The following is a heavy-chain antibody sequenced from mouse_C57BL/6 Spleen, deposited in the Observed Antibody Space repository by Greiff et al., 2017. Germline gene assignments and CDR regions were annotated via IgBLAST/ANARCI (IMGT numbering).Heavy chain of an antibody. V-gene: IGHV1-61*01. Sequence: QVQLQQPGAELVRPGSSVKLSCKASGYTFTSYWMDWVKQRPGQGLEWIGNIYPSDSETHYNQKFKDKATLTVDKSSSTAYMQLSSLTSEDSAVYYCARRPYDYDEGSAMDYWGQGTSVTVSS. CDR2: IYPSDSET. D-gene: IGHD2-4*01. J-gene: IGHJ4*01. CDR1: GYTFTSYW. CDR3: ARRPYDYDEGSAMDY.